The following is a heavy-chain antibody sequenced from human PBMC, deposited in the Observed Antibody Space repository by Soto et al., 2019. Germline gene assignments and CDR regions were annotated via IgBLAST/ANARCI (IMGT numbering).Heavy chain of an antibody. D-gene: IGHD6-19*01. Sequence: GASVKVSFKASGYTFTSYGISWLRQAPGQGLEWMGWISAYNGNTNYAQKLQGRVTMTTDTSTSTAYMELRSLRSDDTAVYYCARDQEVVAGTVWFDPWGQGTLVTVSS. CDR2: ISAYNGNT. CDR1: GYTFTSYG. V-gene: IGHV1-18*01. CDR3: ARDQEVVAGTVWFDP. J-gene: IGHJ5*02.